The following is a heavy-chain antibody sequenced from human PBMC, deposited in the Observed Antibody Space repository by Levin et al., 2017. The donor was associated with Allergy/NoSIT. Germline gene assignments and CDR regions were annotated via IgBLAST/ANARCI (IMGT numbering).Heavy chain of an antibody. CDR3: ARGSIRSGWRDIDY. V-gene: IGHV3-72*01. J-gene: IGHJ4*02. CDR2: TRNKANSYTT. Sequence: GESLKISCAASGFIFSDHYMDWVRQAPGKGLEWLGRTRNKANSYTTEYAASVKGRFTISRDDSENSLYLQMNSLKIEDTAVYYCARGSIRSGWRDIDYWGQGSLVTVSS. CDR1: GFIFSDHY. D-gene: IGHD6-19*01.